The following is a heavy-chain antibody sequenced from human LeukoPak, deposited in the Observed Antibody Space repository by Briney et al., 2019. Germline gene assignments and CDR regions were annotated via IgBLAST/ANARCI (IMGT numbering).Heavy chain of an antibody. Sequence: SVKVSCKASGGTVSSYSMSWVRQAPGQGLEWMGRIIPILNMTNYARKFQGRLTITADKSTNTAYMELGSLRSEDTAVYFCARGYTYGTRDYYYYPMDVWGQGNTVIVSS. CDR1: GGTVSSYS. CDR2: IIPILNMT. V-gene: IGHV1-69*04. CDR3: ARGYTYGTRDYYYYPMDV. D-gene: IGHD5-18*01. J-gene: IGHJ6*02.